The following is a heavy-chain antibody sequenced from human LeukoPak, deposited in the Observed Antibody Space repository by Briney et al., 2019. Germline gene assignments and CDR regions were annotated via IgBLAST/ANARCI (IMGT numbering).Heavy chain of an antibody. Sequence: ASVKVSCKSSGYTFTSYGISWVRQAPGQGLEWMGIINPSGGSTSYAQKIQGRVTMTRETSITTAYIELSRLRSDAPAVQYLSRDRYDYVGGTEIYYYYYMDVWGKGTTVTISS. D-gene: IGHD3-16*01. CDR2: INPSGGST. V-gene: IGHV1-46*01. CDR3: SRDRYDYVGGTEIYYYYYMDV. CDR1: GYTFTSYG. J-gene: IGHJ6*03.